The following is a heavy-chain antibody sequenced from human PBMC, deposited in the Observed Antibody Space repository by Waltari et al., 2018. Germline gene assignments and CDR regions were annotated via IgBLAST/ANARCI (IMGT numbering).Heavy chain of an antibody. Sequence: QVQLQESGPGLVKPSETLSLTCAVSGYSISSGYYWGWIRQPPGKGLEWIGSIYHSGSTYYNPSLKSRVTISVDTSKNQFSLKLSSVTAADTAVYYCARVTYGDPGDFDYWGQGTLVTVSS. CDR2: IYHSGST. V-gene: IGHV4-38-2*01. CDR3: ARVTYGDPGDFDY. CDR1: GYSISSGYY. J-gene: IGHJ4*02. D-gene: IGHD4-17*01.